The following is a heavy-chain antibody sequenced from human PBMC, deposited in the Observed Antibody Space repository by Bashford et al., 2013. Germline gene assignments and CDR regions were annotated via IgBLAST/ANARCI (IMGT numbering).Heavy chain of an antibody. D-gene: IGHD6-13*01. CDR1: GGTFSSYA. V-gene: IGHV1-69*13. J-gene: IGHJ6*03. Sequence: SVKVSCKASGGTFSSYAISWVRQAPGQGLEWMGGIIPIFGTANYAQKFQGRVTITADESTSTAYMELSSLRSEDTAVYYCASNANSSSWYGTKEILLDYYYYYMDVWGQRDQRSPSP. CDR2: IIPIFGTA. CDR3: ASNANSSSWYGTKEILLDYYYYYMDV.